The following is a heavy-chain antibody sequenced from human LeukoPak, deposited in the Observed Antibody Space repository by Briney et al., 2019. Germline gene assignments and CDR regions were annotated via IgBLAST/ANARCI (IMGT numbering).Heavy chain of an antibody. Sequence: SVKVSCKTSRGAFTNYAISWVRQAPGEGLEWMGRIMPILETTDYAQKFQGRLTIRADKSTNTAHMELSSLTSDDSAVYFYARAGNGWFDSWGQGTLVTVSS. CDR1: RGAFTNYA. CDR3: ARAGNGWFDS. J-gene: IGHJ5*01. D-gene: IGHD2-8*01. V-gene: IGHV1-69*04. CDR2: IMPILETT.